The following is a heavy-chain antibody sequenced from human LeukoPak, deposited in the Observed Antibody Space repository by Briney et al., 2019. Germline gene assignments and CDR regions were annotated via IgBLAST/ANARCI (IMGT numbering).Heavy chain of an antibody. CDR2: ISSSSSYI. D-gene: IGHD1-26*01. CDR3: ARGRSYWAGWFDP. V-gene: IGHV3-21*04. Sequence: GGSLRLSCAASGFTFSSYSMNWVRQAPGKGLEWVSSISSSSSYIYYADSVKGRFTISRDNAKNSLYLQMNSLRAEDTAVYYCARGRSYWAGWFDPWGQGTLVTVSS. J-gene: IGHJ5*02. CDR1: GFTFSSYS.